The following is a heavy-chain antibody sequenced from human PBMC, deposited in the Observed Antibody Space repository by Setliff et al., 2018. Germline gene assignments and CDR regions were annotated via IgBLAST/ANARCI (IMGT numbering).Heavy chain of an antibody. J-gene: IGHJ4*02. D-gene: IGHD2-15*01. Sequence: GGSLRLSCAASGFTFSSYAMSWVRQAPGRGLEWVSYISSSSSTIYYADSVKGRFTISRDNSKNTLYLQMNSLRAEETAVYYCAKWCSGGSCYDYWGQGTLVTVSS. V-gene: IGHV3-23*01. CDR3: AKWCSGGSCYDY. CDR1: GFTFSSYA. CDR2: ISSSSSTI.